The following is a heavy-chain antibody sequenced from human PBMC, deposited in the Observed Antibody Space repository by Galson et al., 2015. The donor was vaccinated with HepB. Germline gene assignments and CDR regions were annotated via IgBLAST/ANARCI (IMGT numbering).Heavy chain of an antibody. V-gene: IGHV3-11*01. CDR2: ISSSGSTI. Sequence: SLRLSCAASGFTFSDYYMSWIRQAPGKGLEWVSYISSSGSTIYYADSVKGRFTISRDNAKNSLYLQMNSLRAEDTAVYYCACTIFGVVTLESDVWGKGTTVTVSS. D-gene: IGHD3-3*01. CDR1: GFTFSDYY. CDR3: ACTIFGVVTLESDV. J-gene: IGHJ6*04.